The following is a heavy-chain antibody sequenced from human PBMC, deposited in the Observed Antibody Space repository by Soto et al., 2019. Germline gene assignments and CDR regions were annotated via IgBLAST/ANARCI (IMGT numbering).Heavy chain of an antibody. Sequence: EVQLVETGGGLIQPGGSLRLSCAASGFTVSSNYMSWVRQAPGKGLEWVSVIYSGGSTYYADSVKGRFTISRDNSKNTRYLQMNRLRGEDTAVYYCARGDGYRYGPMREVVTNPHDFYYWGQGTLVTVSS. CDR2: IYSGGST. J-gene: IGHJ4*02. D-gene: IGHD5-18*01. CDR3: ARGDGYRYGPMREVVTNPHDFYY. V-gene: IGHV3-53*02. CDR1: GFTVSSNY.